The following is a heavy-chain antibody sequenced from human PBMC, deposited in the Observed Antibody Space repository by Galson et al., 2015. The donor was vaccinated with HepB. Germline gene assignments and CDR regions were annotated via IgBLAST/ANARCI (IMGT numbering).Heavy chain of an antibody. V-gene: IGHV3-48*02. D-gene: IGHD3-10*01. Sequence: SLRLSCAASGFTVSYSSMNWVRQAPGKGLEWVSYISSSSKTIYYADSVKGRFTISRDNAKNSLYLQMNSLRDEDTALYYCARERGGQYYFDYWGQGTLVTVSS. CDR1: GFTVSYSS. CDR2: ISSSSKTI. CDR3: ARERGGQYYFDY. J-gene: IGHJ4*02.